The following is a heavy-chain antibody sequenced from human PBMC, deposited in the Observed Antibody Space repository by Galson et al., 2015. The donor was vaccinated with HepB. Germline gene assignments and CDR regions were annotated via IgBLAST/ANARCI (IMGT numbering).Heavy chain of an antibody. CDR3: ARSGARIVGAPAGY. CDR2: IYSGGST. CDR1: GFTVSSNY. Sequence: SLRLSCAASGFTVSSNYMSWVRQAPGKGLEWVSVIYSGGSTYYADSVKGRFTISRDNSKNTLYLQMNSLRAEDTAVYYCARSGARIVGAPAGYWGQGTLVTVSS. D-gene: IGHD1-26*01. J-gene: IGHJ4*02. V-gene: IGHV3-66*02.